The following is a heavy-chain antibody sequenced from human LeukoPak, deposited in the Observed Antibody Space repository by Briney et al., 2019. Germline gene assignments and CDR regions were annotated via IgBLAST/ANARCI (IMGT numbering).Heavy chain of an antibody. V-gene: IGHV1-18*01. Sequence: ASVKVSCKASGYTFTSYGISWVRQAPGQGLEWMGWISAYNGNTNYAQKLQGRVTMTTDTPTSTAYMELRSLRSDVTAVYYCASITMVRGVIITSPYFDYWGQGTLVTVSS. CDR2: ISAYNGNT. CDR3: ASITMVRGVIITSPYFDY. D-gene: IGHD3-10*01. CDR1: GYTFTSYG. J-gene: IGHJ4*02.